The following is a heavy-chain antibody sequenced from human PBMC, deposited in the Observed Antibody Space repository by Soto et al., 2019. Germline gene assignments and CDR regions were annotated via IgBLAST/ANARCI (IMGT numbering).Heavy chain of an antibody. CDR1: GGSISSGGYY. J-gene: IGHJ4*02. CDR2: IYYSGST. Sequence: QVQLQESGPGLVKPSQTLSLTCTVSGGSISSGGYYWSWIRQHPGKGLEWIGYIYYSGSTYYNPSLKRRDTISGDTAKNQFSLKLSSVTAADTAVYYCARGVAAAGSSIDYWVQGTLVTVSS. D-gene: IGHD6-13*01. CDR3: ARGVAAAGSSIDY. V-gene: IGHV4-31*03.